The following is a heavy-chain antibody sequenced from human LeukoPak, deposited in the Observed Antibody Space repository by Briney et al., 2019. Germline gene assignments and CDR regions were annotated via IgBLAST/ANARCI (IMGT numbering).Heavy chain of an antibody. CDR2: ISSSGSTI. V-gene: IGHV3-48*03. J-gene: IGHJ4*02. CDR1: GFTFSSYE. CDR3: AKTRATYYFDY. Sequence: PGGSLRLSCAASGFTFSSYEMNWVRQAPGKGLEWVSYISSSGSTIYYADSVKGRFTISRDNSKNTVYLQMNSLRAEDTAVYYCAKTRATYYFDYWGQGTLVTVSS.